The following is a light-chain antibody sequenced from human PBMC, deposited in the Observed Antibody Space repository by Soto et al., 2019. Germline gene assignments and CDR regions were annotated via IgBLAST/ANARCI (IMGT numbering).Light chain of an antibody. CDR2: EDT. V-gene: IGLV2-23*02. J-gene: IGLJ2*01. CDR3: CSYAGSTSLL. CDR1: SSDVGSYNL. Sequence: QSALTQPASVSGSPGQLITISCTGTSSDVGSYNLVSWYQQHPDKAPKLMIYEDTKRPSGVSNRFSGSKSGNTASLTLSGLQAEDEADYYCCSYAGSTSLLFGGGTKLTVL.